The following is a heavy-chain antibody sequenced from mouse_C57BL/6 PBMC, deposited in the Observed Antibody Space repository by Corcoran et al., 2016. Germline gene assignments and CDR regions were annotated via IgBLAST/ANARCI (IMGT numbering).Heavy chain of an antibody. CDR3: ARRGRVLRFDY. V-gene: IGHV1-26*01. CDR2: INPNNGGT. Sequence: EVQLQQSGPELVKPGASVKISCKASGYTFTDYYMNWVKQSHGKSLEWIGDINPNNGGTSYNQKFKGKATLTVDKSSSTAYMELRSLTSEDSAVYYCARRGRVLRFDYWGQGTTLTVSS. J-gene: IGHJ2*01. CDR1: GYTFTDYY. D-gene: IGHD1-1*01.